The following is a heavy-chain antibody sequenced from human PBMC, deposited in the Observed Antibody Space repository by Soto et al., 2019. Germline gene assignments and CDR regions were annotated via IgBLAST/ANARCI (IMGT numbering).Heavy chain of an antibody. CDR2: ISGSGGST. D-gene: IGHD4-17*01. Sequence: GGSLRLSCAASGFTFSSYAMSWVRQAPGKGLEWVSAISGSGGSTYYADSVKGRFTISRDNSKNTLYLQMNSLRAEDTAVYCCAKAGSDTVTRYDYWGQGTLVTVSS. V-gene: IGHV3-23*01. CDR3: AKAGSDTVTRYDY. J-gene: IGHJ4*02. CDR1: GFTFSSYA.